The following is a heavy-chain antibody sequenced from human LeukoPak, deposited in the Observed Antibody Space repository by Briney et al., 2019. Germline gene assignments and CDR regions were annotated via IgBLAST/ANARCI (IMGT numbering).Heavy chain of an antibody. CDR1: EFTFSSIA. CDR3: AKDERNWNYNLASQTYD. J-gene: IGHJ4*02. V-gene: IGHV3-23*01. Sequence: AGGSLRLSCAAPEFTFSSIAMSWVRQAPGKGLEWVSTITSSGGSTYYADSVKGRFTISRDNSKSTLSLQMSSLRAEDTAVYYCAKDERNWNYNLASQTYDWGQGTLVTVSS. D-gene: IGHD1-7*01. CDR2: ITSSGGST.